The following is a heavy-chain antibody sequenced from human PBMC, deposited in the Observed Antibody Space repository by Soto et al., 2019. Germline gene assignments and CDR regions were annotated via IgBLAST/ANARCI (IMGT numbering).Heavy chain of an antibody. D-gene: IGHD3-9*01. CDR3: ARHLLRYFDWLPTLNYYYCYMDV. J-gene: IGHJ6*03. CDR2: ISAYNGNT. CDR1: GYTFTSYG. V-gene: IGHV1-18*01. Sequence: QVQLVQSGAEVKKPGASVKVSCKASGYTFTSYGISWVRQAPGQGLEWMGWISAYNGNTNYAQKLQGRVTMTTDTSTSTAYMELRSLRSDDTAVYYCARHLLRYFDWLPTLNYYYCYMDVWGKGTTVTVSS.